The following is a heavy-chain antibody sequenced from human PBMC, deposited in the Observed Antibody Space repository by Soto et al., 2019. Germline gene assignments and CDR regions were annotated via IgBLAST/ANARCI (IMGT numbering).Heavy chain of an antibody. CDR3: ARHNYGSGSTYFDY. CDR2: IYYSGST. CDR1: GGSISSYY. J-gene: IGHJ4*02. Sequence: QVQLQESGPGLVKPSETLSLTCTVSGGSISSYYWSWIRQPPGKGLEWIGYIYYSGSTNYNPSLKSRATISVDKSKNQFSLKLNSMTAADTAVYYCARHNYGSGSTYFDYWGQGTLVTVSS. V-gene: IGHV4-59*08. D-gene: IGHD3-10*01.